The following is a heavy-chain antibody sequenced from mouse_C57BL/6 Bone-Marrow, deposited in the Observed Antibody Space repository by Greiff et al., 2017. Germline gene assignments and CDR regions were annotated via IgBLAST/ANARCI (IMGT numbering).Heavy chain of an antibody. CDR1: GFNIKDYY. CDR3: TTRSTMITTRLYFDY. CDR2: IDPEDGDT. Sequence: VQLQQSGAELVRPGASVKLSCTASGFNIKDYYMHWVKQRPEQGLEWIGRIDPEDGDTEYAPKFQGKATMTADTSSNTAYLQLSSLTSEDTAVYYCTTRSTMITTRLYFDYWGQGTTLTVSS. V-gene: IGHV14-1*01. J-gene: IGHJ2*01. D-gene: IGHD2-4*01.